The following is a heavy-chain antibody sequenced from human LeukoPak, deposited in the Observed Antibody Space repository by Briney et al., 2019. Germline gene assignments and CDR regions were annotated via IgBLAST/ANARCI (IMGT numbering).Heavy chain of an antibody. D-gene: IGHD4-23*01. V-gene: IGHV3-7*01. CDR3: ARGDLGTTVVYY. CDR1: GFNFRTSW. J-gene: IGHJ4*02. CDR2: IKQDGSEK. Sequence: GGSLRLSCTASGFNFRTSWMSWVRQAPGKGLEWVANIKQDGSEKYYVDSVKGRFTISRDNAKNSLYLQMNSLRAEDTAVYYCARGDLGTTVVYYWGQGTLVTVSS.